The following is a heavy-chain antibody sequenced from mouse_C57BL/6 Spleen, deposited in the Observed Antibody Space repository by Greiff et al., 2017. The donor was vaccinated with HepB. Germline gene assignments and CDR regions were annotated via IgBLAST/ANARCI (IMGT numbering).Heavy chain of an antibody. V-gene: IGHV1-18*01. D-gene: IGHD1-1*01. Sequence: EVQLQQSGPELVKPGASVTIPCKASGYTFTDYNMDWVKQIHGKSLEWIGDINHNNGGTIYNQKFKGKATLTVDTSSSTAYMELRRLTSEDTAVYYCARGDYYGSFAYWGQGTLVTVSA. CDR2: INHNNGGT. J-gene: IGHJ3*01. CDR1: GYTFTDYN. CDR3: ARGDYYGSFAY.